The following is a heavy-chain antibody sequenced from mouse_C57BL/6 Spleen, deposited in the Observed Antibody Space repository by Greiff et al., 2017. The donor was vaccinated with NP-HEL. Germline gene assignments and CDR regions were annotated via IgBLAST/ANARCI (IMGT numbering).Heavy chain of an antibody. Sequence: LVESGPELVKPGASVKISCKASGYSFTDYNMNWVKQSNGKSLEWIGVINPNYGTTSYNQKFKGKATLTVDQSSSTAYMQLNSLTSEDSAVYYCARYSTVVEGWYFDVWGTGTTVTVSS. CDR1: GYSFTDYN. CDR2: INPNYGTT. CDR3: ARYSTVVEGWYFDV. V-gene: IGHV1-39*01. J-gene: IGHJ1*03. D-gene: IGHD1-1*01.